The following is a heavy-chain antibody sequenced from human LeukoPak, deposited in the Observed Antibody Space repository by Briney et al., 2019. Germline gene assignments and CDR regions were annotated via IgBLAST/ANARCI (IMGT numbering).Heavy chain of an antibody. CDR3: ARGVLYYYYYYMDV. CDR2: ISAYNGNT. V-gene: IGHV1-18*01. J-gene: IGHJ6*03. D-gene: IGHD3-3*01. CDR1: GHTFTSYA. Sequence: GASVKVSCKASGHTFTSYAISWVRQAPGQGLEWMGWISAYNGNTNYAQKFQGRVTITADESTSTAYMELSSLRSEDTAVYYCARGVLYYYYYYMDVWGKGTTVTISS.